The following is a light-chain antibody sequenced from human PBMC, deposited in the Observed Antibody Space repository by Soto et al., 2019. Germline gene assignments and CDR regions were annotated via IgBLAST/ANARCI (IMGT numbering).Light chain of an antibody. V-gene: IGKV3-15*01. CDR2: GAS. J-gene: IGKJ5*01. CDR3: QQYNNWPGIT. CDR1: QSVSSN. Sequence: EIVMTQSPATLSVSPGERATLSCRASQSVSSNLAWYQQKPGQAPRLLIYGASTRATGIPARFSGSGSGTEFTLTISSLHSEDFAVYYCQQYNNWPGITFGQGTRLEIK.